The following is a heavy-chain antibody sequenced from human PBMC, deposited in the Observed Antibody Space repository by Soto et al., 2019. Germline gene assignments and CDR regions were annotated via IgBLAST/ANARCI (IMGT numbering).Heavy chain of an antibody. CDR3: AKTVSIAVVAAPNFDS. V-gene: IGHV3-23*01. D-gene: IGHD2-15*01. Sequence: VHLLESGGGLVQPGGSLRLACTASGFTFNHYAMSWVRQAPGKGLEWVSAVSGRGGSTKYADSVKGRFIISRDNSNSTLYLQMDSLRGEDTAVYYCAKTVSIAVVAAPNFDSWGQGTLVTVSS. J-gene: IGHJ4*02. CDR1: GFTFNHYA. CDR2: VSGRGGST.